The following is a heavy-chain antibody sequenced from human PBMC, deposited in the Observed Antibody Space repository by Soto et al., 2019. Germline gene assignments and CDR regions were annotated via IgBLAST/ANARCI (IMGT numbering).Heavy chain of an antibody. Sequence: SETLSLTCTVSGGSISSYYWSWIRQPPGKGLEWIGYIYRGSTNYNPSLKSRVTISVDTSKNQFSLKLSSVTATDTAVYYCARQLWGLGNWFDPWGQGTLVTVSS. CDR1: GGSISSYY. CDR2: IYRGST. CDR3: ARQLWGLGNWFDP. D-gene: IGHD5-18*01. J-gene: IGHJ5*02. V-gene: IGHV4-59*08.